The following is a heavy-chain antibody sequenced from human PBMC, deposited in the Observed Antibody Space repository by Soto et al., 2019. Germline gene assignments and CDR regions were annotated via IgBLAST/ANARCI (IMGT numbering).Heavy chain of an antibody. Sequence: PSETLSLTCTVSGGTISSWYWSWIRQPPGKGLEWIGYIYYSGSTNCNPSLKSRVTISVDTSKNQFSLKLSSVTAADTAVYYCARWVSRPRAYYFDYWGQGTLVTVSS. D-gene: IGHD2-2*01. CDR2: IYYSGST. J-gene: IGHJ4*02. CDR1: GGTISSWY. CDR3: ARWVSRPRAYYFDY. V-gene: IGHV4-59*01.